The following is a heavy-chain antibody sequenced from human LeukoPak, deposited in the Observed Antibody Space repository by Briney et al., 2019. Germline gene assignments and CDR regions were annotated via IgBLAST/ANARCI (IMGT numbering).Heavy chain of an antibody. CDR3: ARVDTTMMN. CDR2: VFYSGST. Sequence: SETLSLTCTVSGGSISSSSYYWGWIRQPPGKGLEWIGSVFYSGSTYYNPSLKSRVAISVDTSKNQFSLKLSSVTAADTAVYSCARVDTTMMNWGQGTLVTVSS. D-gene: IGHD5-18*01. J-gene: IGHJ4*02. V-gene: IGHV4-39*01. CDR1: GGSISSSSYY.